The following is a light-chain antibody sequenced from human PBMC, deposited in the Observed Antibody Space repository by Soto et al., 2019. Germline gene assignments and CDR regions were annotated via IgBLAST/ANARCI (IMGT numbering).Light chain of an antibody. CDR3: QQYNNSPLRSFP. CDR1: QSVSSN. CDR2: SAS. Sequence: EIVMTQSPATLSVSPGERATLSCRASQSVSSNLAWYQQKPGQAPRLRIYSASTRATGIPARFRGSGSGTEFTLTISSLQSEDFAVYSYQQYNNSPLRSFPVSPGTKVDSK. J-gene: IGKJ3*01. V-gene: IGKV3-15*01.